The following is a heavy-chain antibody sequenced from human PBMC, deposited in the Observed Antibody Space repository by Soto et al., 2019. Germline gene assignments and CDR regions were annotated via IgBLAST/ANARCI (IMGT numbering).Heavy chain of an antibody. CDR1: GFTFSDYY. CDR2: ISSSSSTI. V-gene: IGHV3-11*04. D-gene: IGHD2-2*01. Sequence: PGGSLRFSGAAFGFTFSDYYMSWIRQAPGKGLEWVSYISSSSSTIYYADSVKGRFTISRDNAKNSLYLQMNSLTAEDTAVYYCARDPLVVVPAAACYYYYGMDVWGQGTTVTVSS. CDR3: ARDPLVVVPAAACYYYYGMDV. J-gene: IGHJ6*02.